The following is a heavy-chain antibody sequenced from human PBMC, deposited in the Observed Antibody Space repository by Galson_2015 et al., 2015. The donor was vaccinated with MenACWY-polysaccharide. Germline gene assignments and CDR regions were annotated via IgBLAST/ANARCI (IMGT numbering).Heavy chain of an antibody. J-gene: IGHJ4*02. V-gene: IGHV3-21*01. D-gene: IGHD4-23*01. Sequence: SLRLSCAASGFTFSSYSMNWVRQAPGKGLEWVSSISSSSSYIYYADSVKGRFTISRDNAKNSLYLQMNSLRAEDTAVYYCASTSPYGGYYFDYWGQGTLVTVSS. CDR1: GFTFSSYS. CDR3: ASTSPYGGYYFDY. CDR2: ISSSSSYI.